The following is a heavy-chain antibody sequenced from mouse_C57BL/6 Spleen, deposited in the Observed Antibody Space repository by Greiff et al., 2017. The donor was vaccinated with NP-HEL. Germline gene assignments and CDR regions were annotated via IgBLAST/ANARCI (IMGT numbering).Heavy chain of an antibody. Sequence: VQLQQPGAELVKPGASVKMSCKASGYTFTSYWITWVKQRPGQGLEWIGDIYPGSGSTNYNEKFKSKATLTVDKSSSTAYMQLSSLTSEASAVYYCARETDGYGAPRGGAWFAYWGQGTLVTVSA. CDR3: ARETDGYGAPRGGAWFAY. J-gene: IGHJ3*01. D-gene: IGHD2-2*01. CDR1: GYTFTSYW. CDR2: IYPGSGST. V-gene: IGHV1-55*01.